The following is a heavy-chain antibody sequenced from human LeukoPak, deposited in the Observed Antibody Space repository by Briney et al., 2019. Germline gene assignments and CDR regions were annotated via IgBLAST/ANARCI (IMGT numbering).Heavy chain of an antibody. CDR1: GGTFSSYA. CDR2: IIPIFGTA. D-gene: IGHD4/OR15-4a*01. V-gene: IGHV1-69*05. J-gene: IGHJ6*03. CDR3: ARNYGGGGDYYYYMDV. Sequence: ASVKVSCKASGGTFSSYAISWVRQAPGQGLEWMGGIIPIFGTANYAQKFQGRVTITTDESTSTAYMELSSLRSEDTAVYYCARNYGGGGDYYYYMDVWGKGTTVTVSS.